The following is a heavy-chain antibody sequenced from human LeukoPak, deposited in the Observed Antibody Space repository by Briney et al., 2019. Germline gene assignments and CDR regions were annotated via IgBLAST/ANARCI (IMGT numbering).Heavy chain of an antibody. D-gene: IGHD3-22*01. Sequence: GGSLRLSCVAAGFTFDDYGMSGLRQAPGKGLEWVSGINWNGGSTGYADSVKGRFTISRDNAKNSLYLQMNSLRAEDTAFFYCARAGSGSDLWGQGTLVTVSS. CDR2: INWNGGST. CDR3: ARAGSGSDL. V-gene: IGHV3-20*04. J-gene: IGHJ4*02. CDR1: GFTFDDYG.